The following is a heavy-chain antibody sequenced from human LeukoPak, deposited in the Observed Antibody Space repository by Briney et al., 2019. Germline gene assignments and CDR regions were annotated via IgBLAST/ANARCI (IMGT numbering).Heavy chain of an antibody. CDR2: INSDGSST. CDR1: GFTFSSYW. Sequence: PGGSLRLSCAASGFTFSSYWMHWVRQAPGKGLVWVSRINSDGSSTSHADSVKGRFTISRDNAKNTLYLQMNSLRAEDTAVYYCAGGPHHYDKSVAFDIWGQGTMVTVSS. J-gene: IGHJ3*02. CDR3: AGGPHHYDKSVAFDI. V-gene: IGHV3-74*01. D-gene: IGHD3-22*01.